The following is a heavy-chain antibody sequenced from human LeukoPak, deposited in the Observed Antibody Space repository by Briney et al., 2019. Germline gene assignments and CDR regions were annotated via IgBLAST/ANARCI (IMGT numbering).Heavy chain of an antibody. V-gene: IGHV3-9*01. CDR3: AKGAVAVTESTIDY. Sequence: GGSLRLSCAASGFTFDDYAMHWVRQAPGKGLEWVSGISWNSGRIVYADAVKGRFTISRDNAKNSLYLQMNSLRAEDAAFYYCAKGAVAVTESTIDYWGQGTLVTVSS. D-gene: IGHD6-19*01. J-gene: IGHJ4*02. CDR2: ISWNSGRI. CDR1: GFTFDDYA.